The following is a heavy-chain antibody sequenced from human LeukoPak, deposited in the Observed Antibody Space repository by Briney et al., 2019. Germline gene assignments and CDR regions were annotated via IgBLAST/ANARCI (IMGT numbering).Heavy chain of an antibody. CDR3: ARAKITMIVVEVFDY. CDR2: INPNSGGT. J-gene: IGHJ4*02. D-gene: IGHD3-22*01. V-gene: IGHV1-2*02. Sequence: ASVKVSCKAPGYTFTGYYMHWVRQAPGQGLEWMGWINPNSGGTNYAQKFQGRVTMTRDTSISTAYMELSRLRSDDTAVYYCARAKITMIVVEVFDYWGQGTLVTVSS. CDR1: GYTFTGYY.